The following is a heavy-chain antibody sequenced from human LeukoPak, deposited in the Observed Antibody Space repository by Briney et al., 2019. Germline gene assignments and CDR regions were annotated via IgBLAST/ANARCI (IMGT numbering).Heavy chain of an antibody. D-gene: IGHD5-18*01. V-gene: IGHV3-66*01. J-gene: IGHJ4*02. Sequence: PGGSLRLSCAASGFTISANFMSWVRQAPGKGLEWVSIMCSVGSTFYADSVKGGFTISRDPSKNSLDLQMDSLRVDDTAVYYCARDLSGYSYGFGGDLWGQGTLVTVSS. CDR1: GFTISANF. CDR2: MCSVGST. CDR3: ARDLSGYSYGFGGDL.